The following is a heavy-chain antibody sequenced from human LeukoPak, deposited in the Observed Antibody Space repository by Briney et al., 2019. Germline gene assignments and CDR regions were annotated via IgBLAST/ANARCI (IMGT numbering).Heavy chain of an antibody. J-gene: IGHJ4*02. D-gene: IGHD3-16*01. CDR1: GYSFSSYW. CDR3: ARLRSGRGDYVDF. Sequence: GESLKISCKGSGYSFSSYWIGWVRQMPGKGLEWMGLIYVGDSETKYSPPFQGQVTISVDKPINTAYLQWSSLKASDTATYYCARLRSGRGDYVDFWGQGTLVTVSS. V-gene: IGHV5-51*01. CDR2: IYVGDSET.